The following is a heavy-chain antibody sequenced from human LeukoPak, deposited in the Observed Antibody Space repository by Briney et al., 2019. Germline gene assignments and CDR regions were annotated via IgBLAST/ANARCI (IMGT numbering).Heavy chain of an antibody. J-gene: IGHJ4*02. CDR2: MYYSGDT. CDR1: GGSISSYY. D-gene: IGHD6-19*01. CDR3: ARRGAVAGFNFDS. V-gene: IGHV4-59*08. Sequence: SETLSLTCTVSGGSISSYYWSWIRQPPGKRLEWIGYMYYSGDTNYNPSLKSRVTISVDTSKNQFSLKLSSVTAADTAVYYCARRGAVAGFNFDSWGQGTLVTVSS.